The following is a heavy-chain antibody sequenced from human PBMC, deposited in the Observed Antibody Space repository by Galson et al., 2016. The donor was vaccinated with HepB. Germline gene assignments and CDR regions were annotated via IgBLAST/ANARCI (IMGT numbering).Heavy chain of an antibody. Sequence: SETLSLTCTVSGASISGYYLSWIRQPPGKGLEWIGYIYYSGRTNYNPSLKSRVTISVYTSKNQFSLKLSSVTAADTAVYYCARDDSGGWYGFHYGMDVWGQWTTVTVSS. CDR3: ARDDSGGWYGFHYGMDV. CDR2: IYYSGRT. D-gene: IGHD6-19*01. J-gene: IGHJ6*02. V-gene: IGHV4-59*01. CDR1: GASISGYY.